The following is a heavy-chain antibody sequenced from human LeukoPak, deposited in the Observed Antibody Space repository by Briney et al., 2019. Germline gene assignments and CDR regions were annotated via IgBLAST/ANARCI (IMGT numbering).Heavy chain of an antibody. CDR1: GYIFNELS. CDR2: FDPEHGEI. CDR3: ATDTADKNDGFDI. D-gene: IGHD3-9*01. V-gene: IGHV1-24*01. Sequence: ASVKVSCKVSGYIFNELSMHWVRQAPGKGLEWMGGFDPEHGEIVYAENFQGRVTLTEDTFTETAYMDLSSLSSEDTAVYYCATDTADKNDGFDIWGQGTMVTVSS. J-gene: IGHJ3*02.